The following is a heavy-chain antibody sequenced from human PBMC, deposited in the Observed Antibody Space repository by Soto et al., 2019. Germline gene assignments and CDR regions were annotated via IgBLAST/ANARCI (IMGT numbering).Heavy chain of an antibody. CDR1: GYNFNNYW. Sequence: PGESLKISCKVSGYNFNNYWIAWVRQMPGKGLEWMGIIHPSKSSTRYSPSFEGQVTISADESISTAYLQWSSLKASDTAMYYCARTAAAGKYYYGVDVWGQGTTVTVSS. CDR2: IHPSKSST. J-gene: IGHJ6*02. CDR3: ARTAAAGKYYYGVDV. D-gene: IGHD6-13*01. V-gene: IGHV5-51*01.